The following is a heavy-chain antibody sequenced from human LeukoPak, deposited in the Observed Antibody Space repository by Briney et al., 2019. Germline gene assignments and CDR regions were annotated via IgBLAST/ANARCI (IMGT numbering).Heavy chain of an antibody. V-gene: IGHV3-21*01. D-gene: IGHD2-21*01. CDR2: ISPSTGYI. CDR1: GFTFSDYS. J-gene: IGHJ4*02. Sequence: PGGSLGLSCVASGFTFSDYSMNWVRQAPGKGLEWVSSISPSTGYIYYADSAKGRFTISRDNADNSLYLQMNSLRAEDTAVYYCARDLEEGWGCNYAHNFNYWGQGTLVTVSS. CDR3: ARDLEEGWGCNYAHNFNY.